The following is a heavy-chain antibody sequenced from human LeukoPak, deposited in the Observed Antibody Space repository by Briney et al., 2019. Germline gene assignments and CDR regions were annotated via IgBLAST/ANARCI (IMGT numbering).Heavy chain of an antibody. V-gene: IGHV4-4*07. J-gene: IGHJ4*02. CDR3: ARRGSSWYYDY. Sequence: SETLSLTCSASGGSISSYYWSWIRQPAGKGLEWIGRIYTSGSTNYNPSLKSRVTMSIDMSKNQFSLKLSSVTAADTAVYYCARRGSSWYYDYWGQGTLVTVSS. D-gene: IGHD6-13*01. CDR2: IYTSGST. CDR1: GGSISSYY.